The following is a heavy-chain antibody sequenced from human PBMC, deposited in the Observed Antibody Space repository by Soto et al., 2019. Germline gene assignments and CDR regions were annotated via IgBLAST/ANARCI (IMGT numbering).Heavy chain of an antibody. Sequence: EVQLLESGGGVVQPGESLKLACAAYGFPFTNYAMSWVRQAPGKGLEWVSTTGGGIGPYYADSVKGRFTISRDNPRSTLYLEMNSLRAEDTAIYYCAKMPDGVNSNSPYCWGPGTLVTVSS. J-gene: IGHJ4*02. CDR3: AKMPDGVNSNSPYC. CDR2: TGGGIGP. D-gene: IGHD1-1*01. V-gene: IGHV3-23*01. CDR1: GFPFTNYA.